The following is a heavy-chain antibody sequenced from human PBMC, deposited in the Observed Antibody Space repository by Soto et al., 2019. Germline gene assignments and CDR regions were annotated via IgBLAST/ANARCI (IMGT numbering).Heavy chain of an antibody. Sequence: GGSLRLSCAASGFPFANAWMSWVRQVPGKGLEWVARVLRKADGGTTDYAAPVKDRFIISRDDSRNTLHLQMNNLKTEDTALYYCTTYDYIWGSDSYRRAYWGQGALVTVSS. CDR2: VLRKADGGTT. D-gene: IGHD3-16*02. CDR3: TTYDYIWGSDSYRRAY. V-gene: IGHV3-15*01. CDR1: GFPFANAW. J-gene: IGHJ4*02.